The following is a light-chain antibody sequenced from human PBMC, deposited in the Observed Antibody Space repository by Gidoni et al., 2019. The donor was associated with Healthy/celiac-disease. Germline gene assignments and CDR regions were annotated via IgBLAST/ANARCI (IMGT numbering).Light chain of an antibody. J-gene: IGKJ4*01. V-gene: IGKV3-20*01. CDR1: QSVSSIY. Sequence: EIVLTQSPGTLSLSPGERATLSCRASQSVSSIYLAWYQQKPGQAPRLLIYGASSRATGIPDRFSGSGSGTDFTLTISRLEPEDFAVYYCQQYGSSPPGITFGGGTKVEIK. CDR3: QQYGSSPPGIT. CDR2: GAS.